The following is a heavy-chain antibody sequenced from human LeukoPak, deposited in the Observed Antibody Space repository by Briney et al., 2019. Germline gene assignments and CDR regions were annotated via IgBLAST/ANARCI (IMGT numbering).Heavy chain of an antibody. D-gene: IGHD3-22*01. CDR2: IRSKAYGGTT. V-gene: IGHV3-49*04. CDR3: TSYYDTSPGGYYFDY. J-gene: IGHJ4*02. Sequence: GGSLRLSCTASGFTFGDYVMSWVRQAPGKGLEWVGFIRSKAYGGTTKNAASVKGRFTISRDDSRSIAYLQMNSLKTEDTAVYYCTSYYDTSPGGYYFDYWGQGTLVTVSS. CDR1: GFTFGDYV.